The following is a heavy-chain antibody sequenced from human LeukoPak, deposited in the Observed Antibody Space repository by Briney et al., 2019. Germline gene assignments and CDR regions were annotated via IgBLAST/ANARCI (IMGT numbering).Heavy chain of an antibody. J-gene: IGHJ5*02. CDR2: IYYSGST. CDR3: ARDVTAGGWFDP. V-gene: IGHV4-59*01. CDR1: GGSISSYY. Sequence: PSETLSLTCTVSGGSISSYYWSWIRQPPGKGLEWIGYIYYSGSTNYNPSLKSRVTISVDTSKNQFSLKLSSVTAADTAVYYCARDVTAGGWFDPWGQGTLVTVSS. D-gene: IGHD2-21*02.